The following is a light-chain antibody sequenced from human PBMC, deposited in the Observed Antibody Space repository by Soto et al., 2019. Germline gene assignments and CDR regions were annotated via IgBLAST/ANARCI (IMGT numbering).Light chain of an antibody. CDR1: QGISSY. CDR2: AAS. V-gene: IGKV1-8*01. CDR3: QQYYSYPPT. Sequence: AIRMTQSPSSLSASTGDRVTITCRASQGISSYLAWYQQKPEEAGKLLIYAASTVQSGVPSRCSGSGSGTDFTLTISCLQSEYFATYYCQQYYSYPPTFGQGTKVDI. J-gene: IGKJ1*01.